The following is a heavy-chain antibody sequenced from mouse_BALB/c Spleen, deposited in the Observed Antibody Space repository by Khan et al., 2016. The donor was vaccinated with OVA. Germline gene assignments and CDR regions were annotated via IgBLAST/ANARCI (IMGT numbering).Heavy chain of an antibody. D-gene: IGHD2-5*01. J-gene: IGHJ3*01. CDR2: INPSNGYN. CDR1: GYTFTSYT. V-gene: IGHV1-4*01. Sequence: QVRLQQSGAELARPGASVKMSCKASGYTFTSYTIHWIKQRPGQGLEWIGYINPSNGYNNYNQKFKDKANLTANKSATTAYMKLMSLTSDDSAVYDCVRDDAYCRNYGWFAYWGQGTLVTVSA. CDR3: VRDDAYCRNYGWFAY.